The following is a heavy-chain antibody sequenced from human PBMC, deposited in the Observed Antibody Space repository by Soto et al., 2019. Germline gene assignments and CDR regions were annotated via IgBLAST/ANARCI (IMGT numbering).Heavy chain of an antibody. J-gene: IGHJ6*02. CDR3: ARGSSSLVLFWYYGMDV. CDR2: ISSSSSYI. D-gene: IGHD6-6*01. V-gene: IGHV3-21*01. Sequence: GSLRLACAASGFTFSSYAMSWVRQAPGKGLEWVSSISSSSSYIYYADSVKGRFTISRDNAKNSLYLQMNSLRAEDTAVYYCARGSSSLVLFWYYGMDVWGQGTKVTVYS. CDR1: GFTFSSYA.